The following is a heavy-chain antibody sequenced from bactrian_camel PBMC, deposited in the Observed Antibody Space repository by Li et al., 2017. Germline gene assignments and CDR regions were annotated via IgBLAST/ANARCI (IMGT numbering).Heavy chain of an antibody. CDR2: INNDGDTT. CDR3: AANPVGWSLDLLPGAFGY. D-gene: IGHD1*01. V-gene: IGHV3S40*01. J-gene: IGHJ6*01. Sequence: VQLVESGGGLVQPGGSLRLSCAASGIAVSDYFMSWVRQAPGKGLEWVSRINNDGDTTYYMQSVKGRFTISRDNAKNTMYLRMHNLKPEDTAMYYCAANPVGWSLDLLPGAFGYWGQGTQVTVS. CDR1: GIAVSDYF.